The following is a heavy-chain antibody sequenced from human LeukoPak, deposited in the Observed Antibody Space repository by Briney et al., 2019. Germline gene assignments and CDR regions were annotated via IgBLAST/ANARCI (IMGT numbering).Heavy chain of an antibody. V-gene: IGHV4-4*07. CDR2: IYTSGST. CDR3: AREVLGYRYGYNWFDP. D-gene: IGHD5-18*01. J-gene: IGHJ5*02. CDR1: GGSISSYY. Sequence: SETLSLTCTVSGGSISSYYWSWIRQPAGKGLEWIGRIYTSGSTNYNPSLKSRVTMSVDTSKNQFSLKLSSVTAADTAVYYCAREVLGYRYGYNWFDPWGQGTLVTVSS.